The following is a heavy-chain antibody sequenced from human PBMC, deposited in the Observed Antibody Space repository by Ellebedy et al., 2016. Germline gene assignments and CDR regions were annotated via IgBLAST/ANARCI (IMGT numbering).Heavy chain of an antibody. D-gene: IGHD5-12*01. V-gene: IGHV3-30-3*01. Sequence: GESLKISCEASGFTFSSYAMHWVRQAPGKGLEWVAVISYDGSNKYYADSVKGRFTISRDNSKNTLYLQMNSLRAEDTAVYYCAREGFISTGYSGYDYDRGGWFDPWGQGTLVTVSS. CDR2: ISYDGSNK. CDR1: GFTFSSYA. J-gene: IGHJ5*02. CDR3: AREGFISTGYSGYDYDRGGWFDP.